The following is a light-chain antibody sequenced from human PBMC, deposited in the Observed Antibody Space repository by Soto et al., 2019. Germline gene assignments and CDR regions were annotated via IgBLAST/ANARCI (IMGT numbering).Light chain of an antibody. CDR2: VAS. J-gene: IGKJ1*01. CDR3: LQDYNYPRT. V-gene: IGKV1-6*01. Sequence: AIQMTQSPSSLSASVGDRVTITCRASQGIRNELGWYQQRPGKAPKLLIYVASTLQSGVPSRFSGSGSGTDFTLTISSLQPEDFATYYGLQDYNYPRTFGQGTKVEIK. CDR1: QGIRNE.